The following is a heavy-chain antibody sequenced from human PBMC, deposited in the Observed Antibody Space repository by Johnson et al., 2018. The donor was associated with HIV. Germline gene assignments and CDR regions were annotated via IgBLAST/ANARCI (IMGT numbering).Heavy chain of an antibody. CDR3: AKDLIAARRGCDAFDI. CDR1: GFIFSSYG. D-gene: IGHD6-6*01. V-gene: IGHV3-33*06. CDR2: IWYDGSNK. Sequence: VQLVESGGGVVQPGRSLRLSCAASGFIFSSYGMHWVRQAPGKGLEWVAVIWYDGSNKYYADSVRGRFTISRDNSKNTMYLQMNSLRAEDTAVYYCAKDLIAARRGCDAFDIWGQGTMVTVSS. J-gene: IGHJ3*02.